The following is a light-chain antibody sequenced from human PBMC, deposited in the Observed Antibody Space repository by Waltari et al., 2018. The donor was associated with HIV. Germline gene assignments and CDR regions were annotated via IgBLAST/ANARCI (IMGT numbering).Light chain of an antibody. CDR2: LNSDGRH. Sequence: QLVLTQSPSASASLGASVKLTCTLSSWHSSSAIAWPQQQPEKGPRYLMKLNSDGRHIKGDGIPDRYSGSSSGAERYLTISSLQSDDEADYYCQTWDTDIQLFGGGTKLTVL. CDR3: QTWDTDIQL. J-gene: IGLJ3*02. CDR1: SWHSSSA. V-gene: IGLV4-69*01.